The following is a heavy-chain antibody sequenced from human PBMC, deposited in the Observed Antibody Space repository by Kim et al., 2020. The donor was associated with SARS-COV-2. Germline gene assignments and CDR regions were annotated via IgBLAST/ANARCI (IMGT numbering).Heavy chain of an antibody. D-gene: IGHD2-15*01. CDR2: IYSGGST. V-gene: IGHV3-66*01. Sequence: GGSLRLSCAASGFTVSSNYMSWVRQAPGKGLEWVSVIYSGGSTYYADSVKSRFTISRDNSKNTLYLQMNSLRAEDTAVYYCARERDIVSKGGMDVWGQETTVTVSS. CDR3: ARERDIVSKGGMDV. J-gene: IGHJ6*02. CDR1: GFTVSSNY.